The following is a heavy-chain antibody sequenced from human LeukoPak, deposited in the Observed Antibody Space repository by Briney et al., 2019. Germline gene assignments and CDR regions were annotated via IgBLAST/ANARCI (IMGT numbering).Heavy chain of an antibody. CDR3: TTSYSGNSWYDWFGP. CDR2: IRTKANTYAT. CDR1: GFTFSGSS. D-gene: IGHD6-13*01. V-gene: IGHV3-73*01. J-gene: IGHJ5*02. Sequence: PGGSLRLSCAASGFTFSGSSIHWVRQSSGKGLEWVGLIRTKANTYATAYAASVTGRFTTSRDDSKTTSYLQMNSLKTEDTALYFCTTSYSGNSWYDWFGPWGQGTLVTVSS.